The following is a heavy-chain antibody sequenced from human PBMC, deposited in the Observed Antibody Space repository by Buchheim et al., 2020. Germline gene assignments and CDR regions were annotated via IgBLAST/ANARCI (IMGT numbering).Heavy chain of an antibody. CDR1: GYSFTNYW. CDR3: ARGDSSNIFFDY. V-gene: IGHV5-51*01. Sequence: EVQLVQSGAEVKKPGESLKISCKGSGYSFTNYWIGWVRQMPGKGLEWMGIIHPDDSDTRYSPSFQGQVTISADKSIGTAFPQWSSLKASDTAIYFCARGDSSNIFFDYWGQGTL. D-gene: IGHD2/OR15-2a*01. J-gene: IGHJ4*02. CDR2: IHPDDSDT.